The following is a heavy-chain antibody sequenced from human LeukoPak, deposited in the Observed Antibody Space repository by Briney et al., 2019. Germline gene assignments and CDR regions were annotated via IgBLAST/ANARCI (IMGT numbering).Heavy chain of an antibody. D-gene: IGHD5-12*01. V-gene: IGHV3-9*01. CDR2: ISWNSGSI. J-gene: IGHJ4*02. CDR1: GSTFDDYA. CDR3: AKDGDGGYDPNEFDY. Sequence: GGSLRLSCAASGSTFDDYAMHWVRQAPGKGLEWVSGISWNSGSIGYADSVKGRFTISRDNAKNSLYLQMNSLRAEDTALYYCAKDGDGGYDPNEFDYWGQGTLVTVSS.